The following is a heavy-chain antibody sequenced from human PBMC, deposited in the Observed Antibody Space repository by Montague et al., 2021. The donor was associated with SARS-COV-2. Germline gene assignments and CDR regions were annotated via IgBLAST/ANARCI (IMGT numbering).Heavy chain of an antibody. J-gene: IGHJ4*02. CDR2: IYHSGST. D-gene: IGHD3-10*01. CDR1: GGSISSSNW. V-gene: IGHV4-4*02. CDR3: ASRGAGWFGSNPERFDY. Sequence: SETLSLTCAVSGGSISSSNWWSWVRQPPGKGLEWIGEIYHSGSTXXNPXXXSRVTISVDKSKNHFSLKLSSVTAADTAVYYCASRGAGWFGSNPERFDYWGQGTLVTVSS.